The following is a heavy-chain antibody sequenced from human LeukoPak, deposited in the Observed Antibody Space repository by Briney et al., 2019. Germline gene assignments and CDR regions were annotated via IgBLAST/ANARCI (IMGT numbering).Heavy chain of an antibody. V-gene: IGHV3-48*03. Sequence: PGGSLRLSCAASGLTFSSYEMNWVRQAPGKGLEWVSYISSSGTTIYYADSVKGRFTISRDNAKNSLYLQMNSLRAEDTAVYHCARGHSGSFDYWGQGTLVTVSS. CDR3: ARGHSGSFDY. D-gene: IGHD6-6*01. J-gene: IGHJ4*02. CDR1: GLTFSSYE. CDR2: ISSSGTTI.